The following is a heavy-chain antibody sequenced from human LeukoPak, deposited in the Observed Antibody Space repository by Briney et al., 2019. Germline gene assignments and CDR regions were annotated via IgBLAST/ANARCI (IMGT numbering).Heavy chain of an antibody. D-gene: IGHD6-19*01. J-gene: IGHJ4*02. CDR1: GYTFTSYY. CDR3: ARDRSGSSGWNCFDY. CDR2: INPSGGST. Sequence: ASVKVSCKASGYTFTSYYIHWVRQAPGQGLEWMGIINPSGGSTSYAQKFQGRVTMTRDTSTSTVYMELSSLRSEDTAVYYCARDRSGSSGWNCFDYWGQGTLVTVSS. V-gene: IGHV1-46*01.